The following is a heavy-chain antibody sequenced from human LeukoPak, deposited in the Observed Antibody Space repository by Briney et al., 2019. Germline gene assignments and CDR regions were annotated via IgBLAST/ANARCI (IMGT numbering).Heavy chain of an antibody. CDR3: VRGTGY. Sequence: GGSLRLSCSVSGFTFSTYVMHWVRQAPGKGLEYVSAISSNGDNTYYPDSVKGRFTISRDNSKNTLYLQMSSLRADDTAVYYCVRGTGYWGQGTLVTVSS. J-gene: IGHJ4*02. V-gene: IGHV3-64D*06. CDR1: GFTFSTYV. CDR2: ISSNGDNT.